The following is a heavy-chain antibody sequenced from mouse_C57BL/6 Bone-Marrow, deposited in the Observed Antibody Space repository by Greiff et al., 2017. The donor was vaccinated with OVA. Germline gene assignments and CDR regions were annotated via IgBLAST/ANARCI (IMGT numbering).Heavy chain of an antibody. CDR2: FYPGSGSI. CDR1: GYTFTEYT. D-gene: IGHD1-1*01. Sequence: QVQLQQSGAELVKPGASVKLSCKASGYTFTEYTIHWVKQRSGQGLEWIGWFYPGSGSIKYNEKFKDKATLTADKSSSTVYMELSRLTSEDSAVYFCARHEFPYYYGSSYSVFAYWGQGTLVTVSA. CDR3: ARHEFPYYYGSSYSVFAY. J-gene: IGHJ3*01. V-gene: IGHV1-62-2*01.